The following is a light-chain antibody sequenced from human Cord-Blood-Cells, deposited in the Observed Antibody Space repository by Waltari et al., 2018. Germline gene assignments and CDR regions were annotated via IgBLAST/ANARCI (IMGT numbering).Light chain of an antibody. V-gene: IGKV3-15*01. CDR3: QQYNNWPLT. Sequence: EIVMTLSLATPSVSSGERATLSCRASQSVSSKLAWYQQKPGQAPRLRNYGASTRATGIPARFSGSGSGTEFTLTISSLQSEDFAVYSCQQYNNWPLTFGGGTKVEIK. J-gene: IGKJ4*01. CDR1: QSVSSK. CDR2: GAS.